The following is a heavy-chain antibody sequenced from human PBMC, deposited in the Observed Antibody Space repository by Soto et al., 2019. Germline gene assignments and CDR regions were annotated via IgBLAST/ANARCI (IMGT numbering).Heavy chain of an antibody. D-gene: IGHD3-10*01. CDR1: GYTFTSYA. CDR3: ARVKGSRGAYYYYYYMDV. Sequence: ASVKVSCKASGYTFTSYAMHWVRQAPGQRLEWMGWINAGNGNTKYSQKFQGRVTITRDTSASTAYMELSSLRSEDTAVYYCARVKGSRGAYYYYYYMDVWGKGTTVTVSS. V-gene: IGHV1-3*01. J-gene: IGHJ6*03. CDR2: INAGNGNT.